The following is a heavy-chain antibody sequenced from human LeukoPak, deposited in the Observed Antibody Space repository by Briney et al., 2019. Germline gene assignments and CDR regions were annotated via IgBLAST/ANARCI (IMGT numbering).Heavy chain of an antibody. CDR1: GFTFSDYY. V-gene: IGHV3-11*01. Sequence: GGSLRLSCAASGFTFSDYYMIWLRQASGKGLEWVSYISGSSSSIYYADSVKGRFTISRDNAKNSVHLQVNSLRAEDTAVYYCARGYGHFDYWGQGTLVTVSS. CDR3: ARGYGHFDY. J-gene: IGHJ4*02. CDR2: ISGSSSSI. D-gene: IGHD4-17*01.